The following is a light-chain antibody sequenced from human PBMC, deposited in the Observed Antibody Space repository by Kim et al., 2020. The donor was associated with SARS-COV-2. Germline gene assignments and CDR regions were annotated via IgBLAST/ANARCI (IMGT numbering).Light chain of an antibody. CDR3: QSYDSSLSGWV. V-gene: IGLV1-40*01. J-gene: IGLJ3*02. Sequence: ELTQPPSVSGAPGQRVTISCTGSSSNIGAGFDVHWFQQLPGTAPKLLISGNSNRPSGVPDRFSGSKSATSASLAITGLQAEDEADYYCQSYDSSLSGWVFGGGTQLTVL. CDR2: GNS. CDR1: SSNIGAGFD.